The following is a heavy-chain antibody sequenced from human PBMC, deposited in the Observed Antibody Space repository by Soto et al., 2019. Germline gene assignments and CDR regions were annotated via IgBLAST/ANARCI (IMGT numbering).Heavy chain of an antibody. CDR1: GGSISSGGYY. CDR2: IYYSGST. V-gene: IGHV4-31*03. CDR3: ARTELRFLEWYV. J-gene: IGHJ4*02. Sequence: QVQLQESGPGLVKPSQTLSLTCTVSGGSISSGGYYWSWIRQHPGKGLEWIGYIYYSGSTYYNPSLKSRVTISVDTPKNQFSLKLSSVTAADTAVYYCARTELRFLEWYVWGQGTLVTVSS. D-gene: IGHD3-3*01.